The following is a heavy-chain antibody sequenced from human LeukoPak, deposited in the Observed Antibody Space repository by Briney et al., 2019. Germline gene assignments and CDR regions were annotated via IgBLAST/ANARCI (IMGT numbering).Heavy chain of an antibody. CDR2: IYYSGST. D-gene: IGHD4-23*01. J-gene: IGHJ4*02. CDR1: GGSISSGDYY. V-gene: IGHV4-30-4*01. CDR3: ASLYDYGGEYDY. Sequence: SETLSLTCTVSGGSISSGDYYWSWIRQPPGKGLEWIGYIYYSGSTYYNPSLKSRVTMSVDTSKNQFSLKLSSVTAADTAVYYCASLYDYGGEYDYWGQGTLVTVSS.